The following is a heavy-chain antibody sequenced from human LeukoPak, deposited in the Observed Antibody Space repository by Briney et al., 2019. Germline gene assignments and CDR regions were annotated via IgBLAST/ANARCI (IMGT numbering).Heavy chain of an antibody. V-gene: IGHV1-8*01. D-gene: IGHD3-9*01. CDR3: ARGHLQYDGLTGHYYYYMDV. Sequence: ASVKVSCKASGYTFSTYDINWVRQATGQGLEWMGWMNPDSGNTGYAQKFQGRVTMTRNTSISTAYMELSSLRSEDTAVYYCARGHLQYDGLTGHYYYYMDVWGKGTTAIISS. CDR1: GYTFSTYD. J-gene: IGHJ6*03. CDR2: MNPDSGNT.